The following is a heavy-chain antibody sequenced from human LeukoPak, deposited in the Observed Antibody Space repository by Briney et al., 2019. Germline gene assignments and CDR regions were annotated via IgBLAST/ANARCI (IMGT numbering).Heavy chain of an antibody. CDR3: AKGRAYYDSSGSSDY. J-gene: IGHJ4*02. Sequence: GGSLRLSCAVSGFTFSSYAMSWVRQAPGKGLEWVSGISGSGGSTNNAEPVKGRFTISRDNSKNTLYLQMNSLRAGDTAVYYCAKGRAYYDSSGSSDYWGQGTLVTVSS. D-gene: IGHD3-22*01. CDR2: ISGSGGST. CDR1: GFTFSSYA. V-gene: IGHV3-23*01.